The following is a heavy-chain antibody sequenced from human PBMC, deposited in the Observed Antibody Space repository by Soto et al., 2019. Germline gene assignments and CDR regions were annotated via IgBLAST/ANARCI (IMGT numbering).Heavy chain of an antibody. V-gene: IGHV4-59*08. CDR2: IYYSGST. CDR1: GGSISSYY. CDR3: ARHGKWPNWFDP. J-gene: IGHJ5*02. D-gene: IGHD5-12*01. Sequence: SETLSLTCTVSGGSISSYYWSWIRQPPGKGLEWIGYIYYSGSTNYNPSLKSRVTISVDTSKNQFSLKLSSVTAADTAVYYCARHGKWPNWFDPWGQGTLVTVSS.